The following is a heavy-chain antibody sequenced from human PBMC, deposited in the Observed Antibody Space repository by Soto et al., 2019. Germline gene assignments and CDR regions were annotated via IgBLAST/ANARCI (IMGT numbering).Heavy chain of an antibody. V-gene: IGHV3-23*01. CDR3: ASNVLLWFGELEYFDY. Sequence: EVQLLESGGGLVQPGGSLRLSCAASGFTFSSYAMSWVRQAPGKGLEWVSAISGSGGSTYYADSVKGRFTISRDNSKNTLYLQMNSLRAEDTAVYYCASNVLLWFGELEYFDYCGQGTLVTVSS. J-gene: IGHJ4*02. CDR1: GFTFSSYA. D-gene: IGHD3-10*01. CDR2: ISGSGGST.